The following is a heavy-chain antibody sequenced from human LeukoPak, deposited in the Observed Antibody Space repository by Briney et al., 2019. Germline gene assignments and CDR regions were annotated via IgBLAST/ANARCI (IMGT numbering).Heavy chain of an antibody. D-gene: IGHD2-2*01. CDR2: IYHSGST. CDR1: GYSISSGYY. Sequence: SETLSLTCTVSGYSISSGYYWGWIRQPPGKGLEWIGSIYHSGSTYYNPSLKSRVTISVDTSKNQFSLKLSSVTAADTAVYYCARGYRSSTSCPNWFDPWGQGTLVTVSS. J-gene: IGHJ5*02. CDR3: ARGYRSSTSCPNWFDP. V-gene: IGHV4-38-2*02.